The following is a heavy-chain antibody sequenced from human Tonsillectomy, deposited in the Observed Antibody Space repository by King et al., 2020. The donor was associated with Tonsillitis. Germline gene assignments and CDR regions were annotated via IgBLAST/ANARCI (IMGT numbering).Heavy chain of an antibody. V-gene: IGHV3-48*03. Sequence: VQLVESEGGLAQPGGSLRLSCAASGFNFSDYDMNWVRQAPGKGLEWISYISGRGNAFFHADSVKGRFTISRDNAKNSLYLQINGLRVEDTGVYYCARPIYDSSGYPDALDVWGHGTMVTVSS. CDR3: ARPIYDSSGYPDALDV. D-gene: IGHD3-22*01. CDR1: GFNFSDYD. CDR2: ISGRGNAF. J-gene: IGHJ3*01.